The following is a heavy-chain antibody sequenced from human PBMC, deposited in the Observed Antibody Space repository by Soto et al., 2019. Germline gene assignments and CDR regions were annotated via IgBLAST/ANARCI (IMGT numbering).Heavy chain of an antibody. CDR1: GFTFSSYA. CDR3: AKADYGDYGTYYYYYYMDV. CDR2: ISGSGGST. J-gene: IGHJ6*03. V-gene: IGHV3-23*01. D-gene: IGHD4-17*01. Sequence: EVQLLESGGGLVQPGGSLRLSCAASGFTFSSYAMSWVRQAPGKGLEWVSAISGSGGSTYYADSVKGRFTISRENSKNTLYLQMNSLRAEDTAVYYCAKADYGDYGTYYYYYYMDVWGKGTPVTVSS.